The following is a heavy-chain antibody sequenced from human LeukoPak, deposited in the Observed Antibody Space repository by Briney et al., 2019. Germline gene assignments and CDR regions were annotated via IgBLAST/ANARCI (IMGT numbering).Heavy chain of an antibody. J-gene: IGHJ6*02. V-gene: IGHV3-7*01. Sequence: GGSLRLSCAASGFTFSSYWMSWVRQAPGKGLEWVANIKQDGSEKYYMDSVKGRFTISRDNAKNSLYLQMNSLRAEDTAVYYCARADIVVVPAAYHYYYYYGMDVWGQGTTVTVSS. CDR3: ARADIVVVPAAYHYYYYYGMDV. CDR1: GFTFSSYW. CDR2: IKQDGSEK. D-gene: IGHD2-2*01.